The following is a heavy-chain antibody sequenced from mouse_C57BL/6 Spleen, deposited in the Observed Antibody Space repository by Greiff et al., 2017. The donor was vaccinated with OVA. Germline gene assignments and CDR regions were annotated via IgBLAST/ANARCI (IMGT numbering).Heavy chain of an antibody. Sequence: EVKLVESGGGLVKPGGSLKLSCAASGFTFSDYGMHWVRQAPEKGLEWVAYISSGSSTIYYADTVKGRFTISRDNAKNTLFLQMTSLRSEDTAMYYCARGVLYLYYAMDYWGQGTSVTVSS. V-gene: IGHV5-17*01. J-gene: IGHJ4*01. D-gene: IGHD5-5*01. CDR2: ISSGSSTI. CDR3: ARGVLYLYYAMDY. CDR1: GFTFSDYG.